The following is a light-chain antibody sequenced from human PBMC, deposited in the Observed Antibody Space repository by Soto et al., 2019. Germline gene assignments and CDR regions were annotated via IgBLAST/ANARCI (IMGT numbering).Light chain of an antibody. CDR3: GSYTSATTWV. J-gene: IGLJ3*02. Sequence: QAVVTQPASVSGSPGQSITISCTGTSSDIGRYDYVSWYQQLPGKAPKLIIYRVINRPSGVSDRFSGSKSGNSASLSISGLQPEDEAGYFCGSYTSATTWVFGGGTKVTVL. CDR2: RVI. V-gene: IGLV2-14*03. CDR1: SSDIGRYDY.